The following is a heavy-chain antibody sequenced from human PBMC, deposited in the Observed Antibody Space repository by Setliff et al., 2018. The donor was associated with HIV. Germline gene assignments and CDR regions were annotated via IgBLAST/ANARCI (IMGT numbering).Heavy chain of an antibody. J-gene: IGHJ4*02. D-gene: IGHD5-18*01. CDR1: GFSVTDTY. CDR2: MYKGGKT. CDR3: AKGGYGGAYYVAGY. Sequence: GGSLRLSCEASGFSVTDTYMGWVRQAPGKGLEWVTVMYKGGKTYYADFVKGRFTIARDDTKNTVSLQMTNLEPGDTAMYYCAKGGYGGAYYVAGYWGQGTKVTVSS. V-gene: IGHV3-53*01.